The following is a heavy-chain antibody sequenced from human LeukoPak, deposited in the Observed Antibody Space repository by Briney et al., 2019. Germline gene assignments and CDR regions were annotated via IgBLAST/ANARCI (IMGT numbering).Heavy chain of an antibody. CDR1: GFTFGDYA. D-gene: IGHD6-13*01. CDR2: ISWNSGSI. V-gene: IGHV3-9*01. J-gene: IGHJ4*02. Sequence: PGRSLRLSCSAPGFTFGDYAMHWVRQAPGKVLEWVAGISWNSGSIGYADSVKGRFTISRDNAKNSLYLQMNSLRAEDTALYYCAKDALIAAAGSYFDYWGQGTLVTVSS. CDR3: AKDALIAAAGSYFDY.